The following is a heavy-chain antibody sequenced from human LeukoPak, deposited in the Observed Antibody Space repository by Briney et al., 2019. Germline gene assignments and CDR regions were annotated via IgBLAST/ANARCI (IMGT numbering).Heavy chain of an antibody. CDR2: ISEDGINK. CDR3: AKDRETTASGTFDY. V-gene: IGHV3-30*18. J-gene: IGHJ4*02. D-gene: IGHD1-14*01. Sequence: QPGRSLRLSCAASGFTFSNYGMHCVRQAPGKGPEWVAGISEDGINKYYADSVKGRFTISRDNSNNTLFLRMNSLRAEDTAVYYCAKDRETTASGTFDYWGQGTLVTVSS. CDR1: GFTFSNYG.